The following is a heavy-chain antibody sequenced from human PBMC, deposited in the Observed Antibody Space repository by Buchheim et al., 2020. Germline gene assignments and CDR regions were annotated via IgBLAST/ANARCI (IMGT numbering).Heavy chain of an antibody. CDR2: IKHDGTVK. J-gene: IGHJ4*02. CDR1: GFNFSSYW. Sequence: EVQLVESGGDLVQPGGSLRLSCAASGFNFSSYWMSWVRQAPGKGLEGVAIIKHDGTVKYYVDSVKGRFTISRDNAKNSLFLQMNSLRAEDTAMYYCANDLSWGASDYWGQGTL. D-gene: IGHD3-16*01. V-gene: IGHV3-7*02. CDR3: ANDLSWGASDY.